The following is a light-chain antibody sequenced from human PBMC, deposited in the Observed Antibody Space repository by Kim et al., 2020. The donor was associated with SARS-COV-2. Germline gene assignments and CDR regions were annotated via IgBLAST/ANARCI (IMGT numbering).Light chain of an antibody. V-gene: IGLV2-14*03. Sequence: QSITLSCTGTSSDIGTYNYVSWYQHHPGEAPKLIMYDVTKRPSGVSDRFSGSKSGNTASLTISGLQAEDEANYFCCSYTSTTSWVFGGGTQLTVL. CDR1: SSDIGTYNY. CDR2: DVT. CDR3: CSYTSTTSWV. J-gene: IGLJ3*02.